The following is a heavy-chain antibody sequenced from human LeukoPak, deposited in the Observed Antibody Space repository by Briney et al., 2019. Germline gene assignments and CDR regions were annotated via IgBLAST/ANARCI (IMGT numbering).Heavy chain of an antibody. CDR2: ISSSSSYI. CDR1: GFTFSSYS. V-gene: IGHV3-21*01. CDR3: AREGAAAMFTFSSYYGMAV. J-gene: IGHJ6*02. Sequence: GGSLRLSCAASGFTFSSYSMNWVRQAPGKGLEWVSSISSSSSYIYYADSVKGRFTISRDNAKNSLYLQMNSLRAEDTAVYYCAREGAAAMFTFSSYYGMAVWGQGTTVTVSS. D-gene: IGHD5-18*01.